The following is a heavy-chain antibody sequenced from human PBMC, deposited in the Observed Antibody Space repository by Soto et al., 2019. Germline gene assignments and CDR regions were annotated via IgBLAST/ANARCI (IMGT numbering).Heavy chain of an antibody. V-gene: IGHV3-30-3*01. CDR3: ARDGGSPDYDIWSGLNFDY. Sequence: QVQLVESGGGVVQPGRSLRLSCAASGFTFSSYAMHWVRQAPGKGLEWVAVILYDGSNTYYADSVKGRFTISRDNSKNTLYLQMNSLRAEDTAVYYCARDGGSPDYDIWSGLNFDYWGQGTLVTVSS. J-gene: IGHJ4*02. D-gene: IGHD3-3*01. CDR1: GFTFSSYA. CDR2: ILYDGSNT.